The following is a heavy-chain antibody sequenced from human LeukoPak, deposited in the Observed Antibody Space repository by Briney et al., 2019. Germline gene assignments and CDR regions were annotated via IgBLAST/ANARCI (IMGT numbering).Heavy chain of an antibody. J-gene: IGHJ4*02. V-gene: IGHV3-33*06. CDR1: GFTFSSYG. D-gene: IGHD2-2*01. CDR2: IWYDGSNK. Sequence: GGSLRLSCAASGFTFSSYGMHWVRQAPGKGLEWVAVIWYDGSNKYYADSVKGRFTISRDNSKNTLYLQMNSLRAEDTAVYYCAKIFCTLTSCFYDYWGQGHLVTVSS. CDR3: AKIFCTLTSCFYDY.